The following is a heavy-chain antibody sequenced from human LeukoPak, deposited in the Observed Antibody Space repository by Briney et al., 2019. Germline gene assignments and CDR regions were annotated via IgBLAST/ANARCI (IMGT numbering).Heavy chain of an antibody. CDR3: GRELREEMAPEVETDAFDI. V-gene: IGHV1-18*01. CDR1: GYTFINYG. CDR2: ISAHNGDT. J-gene: IGHJ3*02. Sequence: ASVTVSCKASGYTFINYGISWVRRAPGQGLEWMGWISAHNGDTNYAQKFQGRVTMTTDTSTSTIYMELRSLRSDDTAVYYCGRELREEMAPEVETDAFDIWGLGKMVTVSS. D-gene: IGHD5-24*01.